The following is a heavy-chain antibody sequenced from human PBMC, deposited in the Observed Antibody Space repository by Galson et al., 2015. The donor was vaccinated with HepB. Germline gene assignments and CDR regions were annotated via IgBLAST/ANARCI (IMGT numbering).Heavy chain of an antibody. D-gene: IGHD3-10*01. CDR2: ISNSGANT. V-gene: IGHV3-23*01. Sequence: SLRLSCAASGFSFRSFAITWVRQAPGQGLELVAVISNSGANTFYVDSVKGRFAISRDNTKNTLYLQMNRLRAEDTAVYYCAKAKAGSEVYHYYGLDVWGQGTTVTVSP. CDR3: AKAKAGSEVYHYYGLDV. J-gene: IGHJ6*01. CDR1: GFSFRSFA.